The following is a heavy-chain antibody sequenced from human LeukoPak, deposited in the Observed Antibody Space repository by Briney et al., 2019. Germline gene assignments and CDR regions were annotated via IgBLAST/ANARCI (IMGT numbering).Heavy chain of an antibody. Sequence: ASVKVSCKVSGYTLTELSMHWVRQAPGQGLEWMGIINPSGGSTSYAQKFQGRVTMTRDTSTSTVYMELSSLRSEDTAVYYCARESGYSYGQAERRYYYGMDVWGQGTTVTVSS. CDR1: GYTLTELS. CDR3: ARESGYSYGQAERRYYYGMDV. D-gene: IGHD5-18*01. V-gene: IGHV1-46*01. J-gene: IGHJ6*02. CDR2: INPSGGST.